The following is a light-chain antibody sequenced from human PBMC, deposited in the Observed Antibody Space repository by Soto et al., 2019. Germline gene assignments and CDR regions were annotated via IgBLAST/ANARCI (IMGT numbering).Light chain of an antibody. CDR3: AAWDDSLSGWV. V-gene: IGLV1-47*01. J-gene: IGLJ3*02. CDR1: SSNIGYNY. Sequence: QSVLTQPTSASGTPGQRVTISCSGSSSNIGYNYVYWYQQLPATAPKLLIYKNDQRPSGVPDRFSGSKSGTSASLAISGLRSEDEADYYCAAWDDSLSGWVFGGGTKLTVL. CDR2: KND.